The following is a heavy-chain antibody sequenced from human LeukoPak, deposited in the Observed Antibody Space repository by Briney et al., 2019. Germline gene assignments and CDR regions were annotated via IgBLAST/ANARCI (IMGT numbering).Heavy chain of an antibody. Sequence: GGSLRLSCAASGFTFSRYWMHWVRQAPGKGLVWVSRINSDGSSTTYADSVKGRFTISRDSAKNTLYLQMSSLRAEDSAVYYCAKEDRLGYNYAYGIDVWGQGTTVTVSS. D-gene: IGHD5-18*01. CDR3: AKEDRLGYNYAYGIDV. V-gene: IGHV3-74*01. CDR2: INSDGSST. CDR1: GFTFSRYW. J-gene: IGHJ6*02.